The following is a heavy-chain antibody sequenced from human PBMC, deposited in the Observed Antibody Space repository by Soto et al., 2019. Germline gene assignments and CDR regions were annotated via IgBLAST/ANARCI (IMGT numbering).Heavy chain of an antibody. CDR3: ARGVGSGTYYNQYNWFDP. D-gene: IGHD3-10*01. J-gene: IGHJ5*02. CDR2: INTYNGNT. CDR1: GCTFTNYG. Sequence: ASVKVSCKASGCTFTNYGISWVRQAPGQGLEWMGWINTYNGNTNHAQKLQGRVTMTTDTSTSTAYMELRSLRSDDTAVYYCARGVGSGTYYNQYNWFDPWGQGTLVTVSS. V-gene: IGHV1-18*01.